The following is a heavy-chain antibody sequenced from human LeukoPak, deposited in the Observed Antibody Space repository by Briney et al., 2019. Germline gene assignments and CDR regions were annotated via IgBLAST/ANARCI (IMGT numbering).Heavy chain of an antibody. CDR2: IWYDGSNK. J-gene: IGHJ2*01. Sequence: PGGSLRLSCAASGFTFSSYGMHWVRQAPGKGLEWVAVIWYDGSNKYYADSVKGRFTISRDNSKSTLDLQMNSLRPEDTAVYYCARGTVTPGHWYFDLWGRGTLVTVSS. CDR1: GFTFSSYG. V-gene: IGHV3-33*01. CDR3: ARGTVTPGHWYFDL. D-gene: IGHD4-17*01.